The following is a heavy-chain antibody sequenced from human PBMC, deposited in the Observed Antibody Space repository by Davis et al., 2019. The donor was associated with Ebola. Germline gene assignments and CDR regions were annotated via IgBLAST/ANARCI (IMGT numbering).Heavy chain of an antibody. CDR1: GGIFSSYA. CDR2: TIPILGIA. D-gene: IGHD1-26*01. Sequence: SVQVSCKASGGIFSSYAISRVRQAPAQGLEWMGWTIPILGIANYAQKFQGRVTITADKSTSTAYMELSSLRSEDTAVYYCERGGSYYQHGADYWGQGTLVTVSS. V-gene: IGHV1-69*10. J-gene: IGHJ4*02. CDR3: ERGGSYYQHGADY.